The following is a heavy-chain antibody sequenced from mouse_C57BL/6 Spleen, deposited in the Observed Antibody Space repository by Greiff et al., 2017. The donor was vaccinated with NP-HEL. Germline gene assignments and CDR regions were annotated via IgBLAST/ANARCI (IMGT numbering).Heavy chain of an antibody. D-gene: IGHD2-3*01. CDR1: GYAFSSSW. CDR2: IYPGDGDT. J-gene: IGHJ1*03. Sequence: VKLQESGPELVKPGASVKISCKASGYAFSSSWMNWVKQRPGKGLEWIGRIYPGDGDTNYNGKFKGKATLTADKSSSTAYMQLSSLTSEDSAVYFCARYEYWYFDVWGTGTTVTVSS. CDR3: ARYEYWYFDV. V-gene: IGHV1-82*01.